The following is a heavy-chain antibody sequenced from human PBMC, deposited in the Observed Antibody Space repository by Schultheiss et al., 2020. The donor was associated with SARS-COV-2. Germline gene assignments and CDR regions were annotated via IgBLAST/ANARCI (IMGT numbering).Heavy chain of an antibody. J-gene: IGHJ4*02. CDR3: ARDDYLAVAATHSFHY. CDR2: ISSRSKYI. CDR1: GFALSAYT. Sequence: GGSLRLSCAASGFALSAYTMNWVRQAPGKGLEWVSFISSRSKYIYYADSVKGRFTVSRDNAKSSLHLQMDSLRVEDTAVYYCARDDYLAVAATHSFHYWGQGTLVTVSS. V-gene: IGHV3-21*01. D-gene: IGHD6-19*01.